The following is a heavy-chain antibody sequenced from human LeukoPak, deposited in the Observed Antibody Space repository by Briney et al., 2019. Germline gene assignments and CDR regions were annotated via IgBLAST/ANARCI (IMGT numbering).Heavy chain of an antibody. CDR1: GGSFSGYY. CDR3: ARRLYYYGSGSPNYYYYYMDV. V-gene: IGHV4-34*01. Sequence: SETLSLTCAVYGGSFSGYYWSWIRQPPGKGLEWIGEINHSGSTNYNPSLKSRVTISVDTSKNQFSPKLSSVTAADTAVYYCARRLYYYGSGSPNYYYYYMDVWGKGTTVTVSS. J-gene: IGHJ6*03. D-gene: IGHD3-10*01. CDR2: INHSGST.